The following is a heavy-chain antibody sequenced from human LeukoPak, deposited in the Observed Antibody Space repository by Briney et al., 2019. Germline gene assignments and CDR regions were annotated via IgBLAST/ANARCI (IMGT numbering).Heavy chain of an antibody. CDR1: GFTFSSYA. Sequence: GGSLRLSCAASGFTFSSYAMHWVRQAPGKVLEWVAVISYDGSNKYYADSVKGRFTISRDNSKNTLYLQMNSLRAEDTAVYYCARAVGSAVAVDYWGQGTLVTVSS. CDR3: ARAVGSAVAVDY. V-gene: IGHV3-30*04. CDR2: ISYDGSNK. D-gene: IGHD6-19*01. J-gene: IGHJ4*02.